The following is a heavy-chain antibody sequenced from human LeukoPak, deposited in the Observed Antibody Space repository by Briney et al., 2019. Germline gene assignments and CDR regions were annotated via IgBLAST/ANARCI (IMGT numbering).Heavy chain of an antibody. CDR1: GGSISSYY. V-gene: IGHV4-59*08. J-gene: IGHJ4*02. D-gene: IGHD6-19*01. CDR3: ARTTPATGWFLYY. Sequence: SETLSLTCTASGGSISSYYWSWIRQPPGKGLEWIGYIYYSGSTNYNPSLKSRVTISVDTSKNQFSLKLSSVTAADTAVYYCARTTPATGWFLYYWGQGILVTVSS. CDR2: IYYSGST.